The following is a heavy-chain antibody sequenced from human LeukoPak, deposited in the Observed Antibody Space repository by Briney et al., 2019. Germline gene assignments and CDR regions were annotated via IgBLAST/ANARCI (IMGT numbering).Heavy chain of an antibody. D-gene: IGHD3-3*01. CDR1: GGSISSGGYS. J-gene: IGHJ4*02. V-gene: IGHV4-30-2*01. CDR2: IYHSGST. Sequence: PSETLSLTCAVSGGSISSGGYSWSWIRQPPETGLEWIGYIYHSGSTYYNPSLKSRVTISVDRSKNQFSLKLSSVTAADTAVYYCARWSVGGFDYWGQGTLVTVSS. CDR3: ARWSVGGFDY.